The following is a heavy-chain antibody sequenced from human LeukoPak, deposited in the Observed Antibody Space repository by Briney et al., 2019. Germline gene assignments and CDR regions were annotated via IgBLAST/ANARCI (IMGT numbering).Heavy chain of an antibody. Sequence: PSETLSLTCTVSGYYISNGYFWGWIRQPPGKGLEWIGSIYHSGSTYYNPSLKSRVTISVDTSKNQFSLKLNSVTAADTAVYYCARRVVGATNYFDYWGQGTLATVSS. V-gene: IGHV4-38-2*02. CDR1: GYYISNGYF. D-gene: IGHD2-15*01. J-gene: IGHJ4*02. CDR2: IYHSGST. CDR3: ARRVVGATNYFDY.